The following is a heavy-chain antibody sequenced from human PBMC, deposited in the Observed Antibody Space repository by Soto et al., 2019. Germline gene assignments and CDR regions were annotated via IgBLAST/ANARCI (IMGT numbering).Heavy chain of an antibody. Sequence: SVKVSCKASGGTFSSYAISWVRQAPGQGLEWMGGIIPIFGTANYAQKFQGRVTITADESTSTAYMELSSLRSEDTAVYYCARDSGIAARYYYYYYGMDVWGQGTTVTVS. V-gene: IGHV1-69*13. CDR3: ARDSGIAARYYYYYYGMDV. CDR2: IIPIFGTA. D-gene: IGHD6-6*01. J-gene: IGHJ6*02. CDR1: GGTFSSYA.